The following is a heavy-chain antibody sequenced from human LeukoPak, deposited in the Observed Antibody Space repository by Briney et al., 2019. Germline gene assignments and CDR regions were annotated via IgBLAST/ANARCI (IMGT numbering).Heavy chain of an antibody. Sequence: QPGGSLRLSCVASGFISSDHYIDWVRQAPGKGLEWVGRTGNRANSYSTQYAAPVRGRFIILSDDSKNSLYLQMNSLKNEDTAVYYCARAVVGSGFDCWGQGSLVSVSS. CDR3: ARAVVGSGFDC. J-gene: IGHJ4*02. V-gene: IGHV3-72*01. D-gene: IGHD2-15*01. CDR2: TGNRANSYST. CDR1: GFISSDHY.